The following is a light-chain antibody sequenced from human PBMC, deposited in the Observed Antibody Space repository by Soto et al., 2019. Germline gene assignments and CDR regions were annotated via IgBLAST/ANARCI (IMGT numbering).Light chain of an antibody. J-gene: IGLJ2*01. Sequence: QSALTQAASVSGSPGQSITISCTGTSSDVGSYNLVSWYQQHPGTAPKLIIYEANKRPSGLSTRFSGSKSGNTASLTISGLQAEDEADYFCSSYAGISNLVVFVGGTKLTVL. CDR1: SSDVGSYNL. CDR2: EAN. CDR3: SSYAGISNLVV. V-gene: IGLV2-23*01.